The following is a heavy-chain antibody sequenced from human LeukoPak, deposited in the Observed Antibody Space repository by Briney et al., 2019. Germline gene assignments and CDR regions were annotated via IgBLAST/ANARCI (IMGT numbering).Heavy chain of an antibody. CDR2: IYYSGST. Sequence: PSETLSLTCTVSGGSISSYYWSWIRQPPGKGLEWMGYIYYSGSTNYNPSLKSRVTISVDTSKNQFSLKLSSVTAADTAVYYCARDNGSSEWAWFDPWGEGTLVTVCS. CDR1: GGSISSYY. J-gene: IGHJ5*02. CDR3: ARDNGSSEWAWFDP. D-gene: IGHD6-13*01. V-gene: IGHV4-59*01.